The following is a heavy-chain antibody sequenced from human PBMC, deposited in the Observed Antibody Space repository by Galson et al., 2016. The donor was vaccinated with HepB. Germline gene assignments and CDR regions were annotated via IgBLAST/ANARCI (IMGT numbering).Heavy chain of an antibody. CDR3: ARGRATSVRGLVGYYFDW. D-gene: IGHD3-10*01. CDR2: IKQDGSEK. Sequence: SLRLSCAGSGFMFGTYWMSWVRQAPGKGLEWVANIKQDGSEKYYVDSVRGRFTLSRDNAQNSLFLPMNSLRAEDTAVYYCARGRATSVRGLVGYYFDWWGQGTLVTVSS. CDR1: GFMFGTYW. V-gene: IGHV3-7*01. J-gene: IGHJ4*02.